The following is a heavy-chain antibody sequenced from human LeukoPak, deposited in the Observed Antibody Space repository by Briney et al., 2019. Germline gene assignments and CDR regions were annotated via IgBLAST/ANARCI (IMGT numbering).Heavy chain of an antibody. CDR3: ARLTSPSTPDS. CDR2: IYPGDSDT. J-gene: IGHJ4*02. CDR1: EYSFTTYW. Sequence: GEPLKISCKGSEYSFTTYWIGWVRQMPGKGLEWMGIIYPGDSDTRYTPSLQGQVTLSAEKSISTAYPQWRSLKASATAMYYCARLTSPSTPDSWGQGTLVTVSS. V-gene: IGHV5-51*01.